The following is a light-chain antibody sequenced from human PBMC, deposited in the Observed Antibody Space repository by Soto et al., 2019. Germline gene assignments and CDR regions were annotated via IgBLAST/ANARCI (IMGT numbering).Light chain of an antibody. CDR2: VAS. CDR1: QGIRNE. Sequence: DIQMTQSPSTLSASVGDRVTITCRASQGIRNELGWYQQKPGKAPERLIHVASSLQSGVPSRFSGSGSGTEFSLAITSLQPEDFATYYCLQYYSYPQTFGQGTKVDIK. J-gene: IGKJ1*01. V-gene: IGKV1-17*01. CDR3: LQYYSYPQT.